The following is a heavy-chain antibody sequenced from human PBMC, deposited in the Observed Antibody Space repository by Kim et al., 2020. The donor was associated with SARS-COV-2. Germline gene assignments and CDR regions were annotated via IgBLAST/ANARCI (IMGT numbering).Heavy chain of an antibody. Sequence: GESLKISCKGSGYSFTSYWIGWVRQMPGKGLEWMGIIYPGDSDTRYSPSFQGQVTISADKSISTAYLQWSSLKASDTAMYYCARQLGYYDSSGYYYSDYWGQGTLVTVSS. CDR3: ARQLGYYDSSGYYYSDY. D-gene: IGHD3-22*01. J-gene: IGHJ4*02. CDR1: GYSFTSYW. CDR2: IYPGDSDT. V-gene: IGHV5-51*01.